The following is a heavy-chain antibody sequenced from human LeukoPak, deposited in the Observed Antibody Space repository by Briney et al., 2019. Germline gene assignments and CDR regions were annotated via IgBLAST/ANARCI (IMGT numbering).Heavy chain of an antibody. CDR3: ARVEYSGNGNLY. CDR2: INRDGSGK. Sequence: GGSQRLPCAVSGLTFINYWMTWVRQVPGKGLEWVANINRDGSGKYYLPSVRGRFTISKDDAKDSLYLQMDSLRPEDTAIYYCARVEYSGNGNLYWGQGTLVTVSS. J-gene: IGHJ4*02. CDR1: GLTFINYW. D-gene: IGHD1-26*01. V-gene: IGHV3-7*03.